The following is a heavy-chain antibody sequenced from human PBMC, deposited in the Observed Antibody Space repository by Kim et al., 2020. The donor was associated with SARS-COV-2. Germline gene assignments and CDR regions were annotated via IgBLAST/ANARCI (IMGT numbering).Heavy chain of an antibody. J-gene: IGHJ3*02. Sequence: SETLSLTCTVSGGSISSYYWSWIRQPPGKGLEWIGYIYYSGSTNYNPSLKSRVTISVDTSKNQFSLKLSSVTAADTAVYYCATYRRYDILTGSYDAFDIWGQGTMVTVSS. CDR2: IYYSGST. CDR3: ATYRRYDILTGSYDAFDI. V-gene: IGHV4-59*01. CDR1: GGSISSYY. D-gene: IGHD3-9*01.